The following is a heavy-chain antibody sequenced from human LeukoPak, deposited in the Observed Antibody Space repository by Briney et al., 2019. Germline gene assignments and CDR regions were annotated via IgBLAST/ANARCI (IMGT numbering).Heavy chain of an antibody. CDR2: INHSGST. V-gene: IGHV4-34*01. CDR3: ASRVKDDSSGYLYFD. CDR1: GGSFSGYY. J-gene: IGHJ4*02. Sequence: SETLSLTCAVYGGSFSGYYWSWIRQPPGKGLEWIGEINHSGSTNYNLSLKSRVTISVDTSKNQFSLKLSSVTAADTAVYYCASRVKDDSSGYLYFDWGQGTLVTVSS. D-gene: IGHD3-22*01.